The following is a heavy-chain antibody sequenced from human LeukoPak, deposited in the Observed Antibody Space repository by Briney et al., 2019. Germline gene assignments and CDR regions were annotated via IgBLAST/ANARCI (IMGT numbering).Heavy chain of an antibody. CDR2: ISGSDVST. Sequence: PGGSLRLSCAASGFTFSSYAMSWVRQAPGKGLEWVSGISGSDVSTYYADSVKGRFTISRDNSKNTLYLQMNSLRVEDTAVYYCAKGKAVAGTYYFDYWGQGTLVTVSS. D-gene: IGHD6-19*01. CDR3: AKGKAVAGTYYFDY. V-gene: IGHV3-23*01. J-gene: IGHJ4*02. CDR1: GFTFSSYA.